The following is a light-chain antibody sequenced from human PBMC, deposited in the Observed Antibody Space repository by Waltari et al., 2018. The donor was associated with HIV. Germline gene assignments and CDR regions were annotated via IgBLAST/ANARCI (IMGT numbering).Light chain of an antibody. J-gene: IGLJ2*01. Sequence: QSALTQPASVSGSPGQSITISCSGSRSDVGGYNYVSWYQQHPGKAPKLVLYDVSDRPSVASNRFSGSKSDNTASLTISGLQTEDEADYYCSSYTSSYTVIFGGGTKLTVL. V-gene: IGLV2-14*01. CDR2: DVS. CDR3: SSYTSSYTVI. CDR1: RSDVGGYNY.